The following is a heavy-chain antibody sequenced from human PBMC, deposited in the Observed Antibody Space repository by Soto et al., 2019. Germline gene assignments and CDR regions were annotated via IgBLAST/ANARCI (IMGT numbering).Heavy chain of an antibody. CDR3: ARIRDYSTSGRYYVLDY. V-gene: IGHV2-70*04. CDR1: GFSLNTAGMR. CDR2: IDWDDDK. D-gene: IGHD3-10*01. J-gene: IGHJ4*02. Sequence: SGPTLVNPTQTLTLTCSFSGFSLNTAGMRGSWVRQAPGKALEWLARIDWDDDKFYNTSLKARLTISKDTSRRQVVLTLTNMDPVDTPTYYCARIRDYSTSGRYYVLDYWGQGXLVTVSS.